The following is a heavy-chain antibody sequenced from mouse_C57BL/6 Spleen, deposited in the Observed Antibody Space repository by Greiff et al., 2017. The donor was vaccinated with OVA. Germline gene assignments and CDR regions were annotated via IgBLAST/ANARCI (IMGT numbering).Heavy chain of an antibody. D-gene: IGHD1-1*01. V-gene: IGHV1-81*01. CDR1: GYTFTSYG. CDR3: ARGTTVVDWYFDV. Sequence: VKLQESGAELARPGASVKLSCKASGYTFTSYGISWVKQRTGQGLEWIGEIYPRSGNTYYNEKFKGKATLTADKSSSTAYMELRSLTSEDSAVYFCARGTTVVDWYFDVWGTGTTVTVSS. CDR2: IYPRSGNT. J-gene: IGHJ1*03.